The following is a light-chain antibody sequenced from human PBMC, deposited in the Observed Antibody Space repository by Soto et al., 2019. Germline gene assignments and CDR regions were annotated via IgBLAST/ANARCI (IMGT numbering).Light chain of an antibody. J-gene: IGKJ2*01. CDR3: LQDYNYPYT. Sequence: AIQLTQSPSSLSASVGDRVTITCRASQGIRNDLGWYQQKPGKAPKFLIYGASSLQSGVPSRFSGSGSGTDFTLTINSLQPEDFPTYYCLQDYNYPYTFGQGTKVDIK. CDR2: GAS. V-gene: IGKV1-6*01. CDR1: QGIRND.